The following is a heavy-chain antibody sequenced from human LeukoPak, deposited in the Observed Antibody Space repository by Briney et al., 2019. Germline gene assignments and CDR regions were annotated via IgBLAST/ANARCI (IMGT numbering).Heavy chain of an antibody. V-gene: IGHV4-34*01. Sequence: SETLSLTCAVYGGSFSGYYWSWIRQPPGKRLEWIGEINHSGSTNYNPSLKSRVTISVDTSKNQFSLKLSSVTAADTAVYYCARGIAVAGYYGMDVWGQGTTVTVSS. D-gene: IGHD6-19*01. J-gene: IGHJ6*02. CDR2: INHSGST. CDR3: ARGIAVAGYYGMDV. CDR1: GGSFSGYY.